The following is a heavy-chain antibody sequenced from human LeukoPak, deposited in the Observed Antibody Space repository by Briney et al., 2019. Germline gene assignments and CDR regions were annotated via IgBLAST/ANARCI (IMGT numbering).Heavy chain of an antibody. CDR3: ARTPNYYDSSGYFSDAFDI. D-gene: IGHD3-22*01. Sequence: SETLSLTCAVSGGSISSSNWWSWVRQPPGKGLEWIGEIYHSGSTYYNPSLKSRVTISVDTSKNQFSLKLSSVTAADTAVYYCARTPNYYDSSGYFSDAFDIWGQGTMVTVSS. CDR1: GGSISSSNW. J-gene: IGHJ3*02. V-gene: IGHV4-4*02. CDR2: IYHSGST.